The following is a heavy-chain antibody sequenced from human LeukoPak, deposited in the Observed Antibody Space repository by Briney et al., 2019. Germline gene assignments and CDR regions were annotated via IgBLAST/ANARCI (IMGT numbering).Heavy chain of an antibody. Sequence: GATVKVSCKASGGTFSSYAISWVRQAPGQGLEWVGGIIPIFGTANYAQKFQGRVTITADESTSTAYMGLSSLRSEDTAVYYCARDRYYGSGSYRPLDYWGQGTLVTVSS. J-gene: IGHJ4*02. CDR1: GGTFSSYA. D-gene: IGHD3-10*01. V-gene: IGHV1-69*13. CDR3: ARDRYYGSGSYRPLDY. CDR2: IIPIFGTA.